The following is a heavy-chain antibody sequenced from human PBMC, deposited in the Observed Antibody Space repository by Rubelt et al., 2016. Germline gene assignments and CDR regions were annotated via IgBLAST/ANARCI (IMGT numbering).Heavy chain of an antibody. Sequence: EVQLVESGGGLVQPGRSLRLSCAASGFTFDDYAMHWVRQAPGKGLEWVSGISWNSGSIGYADGVRGRFNSSGDNAKNSLYLQMKSLRAEETAVYYCARDLRNSDAVDIWGQGTMVTVSS. V-gene: IGHV3-9*01. J-gene: IGHJ3*02. D-gene: IGHD4-23*01. CDR3: ARDLRNSDAVDI. CDR1: GFTFDDYA. CDR2: ISWNSGSI.